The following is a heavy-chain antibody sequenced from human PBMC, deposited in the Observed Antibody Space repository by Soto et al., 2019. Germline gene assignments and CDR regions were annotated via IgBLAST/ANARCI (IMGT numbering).Heavy chain of an antibody. Sequence: QVQLVEAGGGVVQPGRSLRLSCAASGFTFSSYAMHWVRQAPGKGLEWVAVISYDGIKKFSADSVKGRFTISRDNSKNKLYLQMNSLRAEDTAVYYCARDQDYDDSSGSDTFDIWGQGTMVTVSS. CDR2: ISYDGIKK. V-gene: IGHV3-30-3*01. CDR1: GFTFSSYA. J-gene: IGHJ3*02. CDR3: ARDQDYDDSSGSDTFDI. D-gene: IGHD3-22*01.